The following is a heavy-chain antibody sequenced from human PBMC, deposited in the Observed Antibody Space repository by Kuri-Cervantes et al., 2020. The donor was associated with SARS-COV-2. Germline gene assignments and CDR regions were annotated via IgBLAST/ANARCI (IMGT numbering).Heavy chain of an antibody. D-gene: IGHD3-3*01. CDR2: INPDSSGT. J-gene: IGHJ2*01. CDR1: GYTSTSYG. V-gene: IGHV1-2*02. CDR3: TRALNDFWSGYYSSWYFDL. Sequence: ASVKVSCKASGYTSTSYGISWVRQAPGQGLEWMGWINPDSSGTDYAEKFQGRVTMTRDMSISTAYMELSRLRSDDTAVYYCTRALNDFWSGYYSSWYFDLWGRGTLVTVSS.